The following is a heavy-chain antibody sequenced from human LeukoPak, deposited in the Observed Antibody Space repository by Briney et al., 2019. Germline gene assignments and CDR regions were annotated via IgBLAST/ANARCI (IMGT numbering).Heavy chain of an antibody. V-gene: IGHV4-59*01. CDR3: ARSGTAVAGTWYFDY. CDR2: IYYRGST. D-gene: IGHD6-19*01. J-gene: IGHJ4*02. Sequence: TSETLSLTRTVSDGSINSYYWSWIRQPPGKGLEWIGYIYYRGSTNYNPSLKSRVTISLDTSKNQFSLRLSSVTAADTAVYYCARSGTAVAGTWYFDYWGQGTLVTVSS. CDR1: DGSINSYY.